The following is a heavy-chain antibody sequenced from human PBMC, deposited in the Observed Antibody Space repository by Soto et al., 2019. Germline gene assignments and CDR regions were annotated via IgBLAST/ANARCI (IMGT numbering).Heavy chain of an antibody. CDR3: ARGYNYGLDV. J-gene: IGHJ6*02. CDR1: GGSISSYY. Sequence: PSETLSLTCTVSGGSISSYYWSWIRQPPGKGLEWIGYIYYSGSTNSNASLKSRVTISVDRSKNQFSLKLNSVTAADTAVYYCARGYNYGLDVWGQGTTVTVSS. V-gene: IGHV4-59*01. CDR2: IYYSGST.